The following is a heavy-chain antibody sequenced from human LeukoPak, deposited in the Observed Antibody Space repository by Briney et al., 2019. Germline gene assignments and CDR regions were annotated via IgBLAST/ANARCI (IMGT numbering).Heavy chain of an antibody. CDR3: ASSLPGGPDYYGSGSYYNHVDY. V-gene: IGHV3-23*01. D-gene: IGHD3-10*01. CDR1: GFTFSSYA. CDR2: ISGSGGST. J-gene: IGHJ4*02. Sequence: GGSLRLSCAASGFTFSSYAMSWVRQAPGKGLEWVSAISGSGGSTYYADSVKGRFTISRDNSKNTLYLQMNSLRAEDTAVYYCASSLPGGPDYYGSGSYYNHVDYWGQGTLVTVSS.